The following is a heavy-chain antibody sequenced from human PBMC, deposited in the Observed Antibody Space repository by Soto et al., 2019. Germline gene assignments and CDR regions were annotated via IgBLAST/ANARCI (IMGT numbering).Heavy chain of an antibody. J-gene: IGHJ4*02. D-gene: IGHD1-20*01. CDR2: TGLSGRTT. CDR1: GFTFSVSA. Sequence: GGSLRLSCVASGFTFSVSAMTWVRQAPGKGLEWVSTTGLSGRTTYYGDSVKGRFTASRDNSKNTLDLQMSSLRAEDTAVYYCATVHNTSRSFNFWGRGTLVTVSS. CDR3: ATVHNTSRSFNF. V-gene: IGHV3-23*01.